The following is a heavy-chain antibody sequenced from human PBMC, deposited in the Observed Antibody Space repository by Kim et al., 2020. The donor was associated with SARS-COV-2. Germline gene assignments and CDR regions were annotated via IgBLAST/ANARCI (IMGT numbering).Heavy chain of an antibody. Sequence: ASVKVSCKTSGYTFTTLDVNWVRQAPGQGLEWMGWMNPSRGIKAYAQKFQGRVTMTRDTSISTAYMELSSLTSDDTAIYYCARGIEAGVDYWGQGTLVTVSS. CDR2: MNPSRGIK. D-gene: IGHD6-19*01. V-gene: IGHV1-8*01. CDR1: GYTFTTLD. J-gene: IGHJ4*02. CDR3: ARGIEAGVDY.